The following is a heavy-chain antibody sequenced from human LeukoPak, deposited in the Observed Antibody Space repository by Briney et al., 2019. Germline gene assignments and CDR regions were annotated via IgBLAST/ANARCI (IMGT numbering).Heavy chain of an antibody. CDR1: GFIFSNYA. D-gene: IGHD4-17*01. CDR3: ARGPNGDYVGAFDF. Sequence: GGSLRLSYVGSGFIFSNYALIWVRQAPGKGLEWVSAISSAGAYYADSVRGRFIMSRDNSKNTLYLQMNSLRDEDTAIYYCARGPNGDYVGAFDFWGQGTMVTVS. J-gene: IGHJ3*01. V-gene: IGHV3-23*05. CDR2: ISSAGA.